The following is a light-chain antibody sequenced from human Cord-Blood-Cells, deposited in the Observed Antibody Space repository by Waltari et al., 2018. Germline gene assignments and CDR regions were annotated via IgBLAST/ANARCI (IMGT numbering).Light chain of an antibody. CDR1: QSVSSSY. CDR3: QQYGSSST. Sequence: EIVLTQSQGTLPLSPGERATLSCSASQSVSSSYLAWYHQKPGQAPRLLIYGASSRATGIPDRFSGSGSGTDFTLTISRLEPEDFAVYYCQQYGSSSTFGGGTKVEIK. CDR2: GAS. V-gene: IGKV3-20*01. J-gene: IGKJ4*01.